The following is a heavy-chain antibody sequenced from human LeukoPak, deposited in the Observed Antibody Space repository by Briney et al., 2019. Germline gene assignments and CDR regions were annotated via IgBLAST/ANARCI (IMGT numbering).Heavy chain of an antibody. CDR1: GGSFSGYY. CDR3: ARDPRSTSYYYDSSGYYSSN. J-gene: IGHJ4*02. Sequence: SETLSLTCAVYGGSFSGYYWTWIRQPPGKGLEWIGYIYYSGSTYYNPSLKSRVTISVDTSKNQFSLKLSSVTAADTAVYYCARDPRSTSYYYDSSGYYSSNWGQGTLVTVSS. V-gene: IGHV4-30-4*08. D-gene: IGHD3-22*01. CDR2: IYYSGST.